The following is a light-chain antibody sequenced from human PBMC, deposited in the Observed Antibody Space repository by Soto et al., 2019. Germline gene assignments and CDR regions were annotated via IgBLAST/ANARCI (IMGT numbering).Light chain of an antibody. CDR3: SSYTSSSTRDV. J-gene: IGLJ1*01. V-gene: IGLV2-14*01. CDR1: SSDVGGYNY. CDR2: EVS. Sequence: QSALTQPASVSGSPGQSITISCTGTSSDVGGYNYVSWYQQHPGKAPKLMIYEVSNRPSGVSNRFSGSKSGNTASLTISGLQADDEANYYCSSYTSSSTRDVFGTGTKVTGL.